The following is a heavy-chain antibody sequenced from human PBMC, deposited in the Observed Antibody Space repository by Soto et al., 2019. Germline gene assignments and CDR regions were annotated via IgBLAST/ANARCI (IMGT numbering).Heavy chain of an antibody. V-gene: IGHV3-15*01. CDR3: TADLSPPEGPSYPIDY. D-gene: IGHD1-26*01. Sequence: EVQLVESGGGLVTPGGSLRLSCVVSGFTFNNAWMNWVRQAPRKGLEWVGRMKSNGATDYAAFVKGRFTFSRDDSRGTLYLQMNSLETEDTAVYYCTADLSPPEGPSYPIDYWGQGTLVTVSS. J-gene: IGHJ4*02. CDR1: GFTFNNAW. CDR2: MKSNGAT.